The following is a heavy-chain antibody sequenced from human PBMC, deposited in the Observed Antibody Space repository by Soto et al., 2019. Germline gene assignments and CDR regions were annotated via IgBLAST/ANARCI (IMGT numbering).Heavy chain of an antibody. Sequence: GGSLRLSCAASGFTFSSYDMHWVRQATGKGLEWVSAIGTAGDTYYPGSVKGRFTISRENAKNSLYLQMNSLRAEDTAVYYCASGSRYSGSPGPWGQGTLVTVSS. J-gene: IGHJ5*02. CDR2: IGTAGDT. D-gene: IGHD1-26*01. CDR1: GFTFSSYD. CDR3: ASGSRYSGSPGP. V-gene: IGHV3-13*01.